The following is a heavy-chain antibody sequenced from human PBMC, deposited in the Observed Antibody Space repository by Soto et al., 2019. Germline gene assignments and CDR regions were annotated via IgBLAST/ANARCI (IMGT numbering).Heavy chain of an antibody. Sequence: GGSLRLSCAASGFTFSSYGMHWVRQAPGKGLEWVAVISYDGSNKYYADSVKGRFTISRDNSKNTLYLQMNSLRAEDTAVYYCANGGGYSSSWYGGFDYWGQGTLVTVSS. D-gene: IGHD6-13*01. J-gene: IGHJ4*02. CDR2: ISYDGSNK. CDR3: ANGGGYSSSWYGGFDY. V-gene: IGHV3-30*18. CDR1: GFTFSSYG.